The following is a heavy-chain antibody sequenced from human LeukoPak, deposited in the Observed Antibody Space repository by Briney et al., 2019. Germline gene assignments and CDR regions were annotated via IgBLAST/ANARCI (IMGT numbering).Heavy chain of an antibody. CDR3: ARAGGYSHGSADDAFDI. CDR2: INPNSGGT. V-gene: IGHV1-2*02. CDR1: GYTFTGYY. J-gene: IGHJ3*02. Sequence: ASVKVSCKASGYTFTGYYMHWVRQAPGQGLEWMGWINPNSGGTNYAQKFQGRVTMTRDTSISTAYMELSRLRSDDTAVYYCARAGGYSHGSADDAFDIWGQGTMVTVSS. D-gene: IGHD5-18*01.